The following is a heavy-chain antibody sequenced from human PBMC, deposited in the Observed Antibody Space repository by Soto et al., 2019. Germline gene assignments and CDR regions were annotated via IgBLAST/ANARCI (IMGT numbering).Heavy chain of an antibody. Sequence: PSETLSLTCTVSGGSISSSSYYWGWIRQPPGKGLEWIGSIYYSGSTYYNPSLKSRVTISVDTSKNQFSLKLSSVTAADTAVYYCARRGRRDILTGYYGVNWNDLPFDYWGQGTLVTVSS. V-gene: IGHV4-39*01. CDR1: GGSISSSSYY. CDR3: ARRGRRDILTGYYGVNWNDLPFDY. CDR2: IYYSGST. J-gene: IGHJ4*02. D-gene: IGHD3-9*01.